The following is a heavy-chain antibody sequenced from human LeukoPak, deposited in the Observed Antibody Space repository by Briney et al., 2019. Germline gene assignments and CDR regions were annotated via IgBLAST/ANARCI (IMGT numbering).Heavy chain of an antibody. J-gene: IGHJ4*02. V-gene: IGHV3-30-3*01. Sequence: QPGGSLRLSCAASGFTFSSYAMHWVRQAPGKGLEWVAVISYDGSNKYYADSVKGRFTISRDNSKNTLYLQMNSLRAEDTAVYYCARTLDGYNSRKCGWGQGTLVTVSS. CDR2: ISYDGSNK. CDR3: ARTLDGYNSRKCG. D-gene: IGHD5-24*01. CDR1: GFTFSSYA.